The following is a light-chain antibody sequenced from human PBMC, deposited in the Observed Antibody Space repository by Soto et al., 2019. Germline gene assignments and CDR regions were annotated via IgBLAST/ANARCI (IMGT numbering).Light chain of an antibody. CDR2: SNY. V-gene: IGLV1-44*01. CDR3: SAWDASRNGYV. J-gene: IGLJ1*01. CDR1: SSNIGSKT. Sequence: QSVLTQPPSASGTPGQRVTISCSGSSSNIGSKTVNWYQQLPGTAPKLLIYSNYQRPSGVPDRFSGSKSGTSASLAISGLQSDDEADYYCSAWDASRNGYVFGTGTKLTVL.